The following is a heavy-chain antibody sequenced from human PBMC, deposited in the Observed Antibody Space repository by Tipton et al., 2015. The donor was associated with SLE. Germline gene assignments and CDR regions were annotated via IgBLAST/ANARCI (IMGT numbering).Heavy chain of an antibody. CDR3: ARRYSGTWSIDY. V-gene: IGHV5-51*03. J-gene: IGHJ4*02. CDR2: IYPADSDT. CDR1: GYSFASYW. Sequence: VQLVQSGAEVKKPGESLRISCKASGYSFASYWIGWVRQMPGKGLEWVGIIYPADSDTRYSPSFQGQVTISADKSISTAYLQWSSLKASDTAIYYCARRYSGTWSIDYWGQGTLVTVSS. D-gene: IGHD6-6*01.